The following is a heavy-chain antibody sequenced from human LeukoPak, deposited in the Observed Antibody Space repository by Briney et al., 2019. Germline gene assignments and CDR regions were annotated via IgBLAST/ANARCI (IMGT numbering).Heavy chain of an antibody. CDR1: GFTFSSYG. D-gene: IGHD3-22*01. V-gene: IGHV3-33*01. Sequence: GGSLRLSCAASGFTFSSYGMHWVRHAPGKGLEWVAVIWYDGSNKYYADSVKGRFTISRDNSKNTLYLQMNSLRAEDTAVYYCARDQYYYDSSGYYTPGYYGMDVWGQGTTVTVSS. CDR3: ARDQYYYDSSGYYTPGYYGMDV. CDR2: IWYDGSNK. J-gene: IGHJ6*02.